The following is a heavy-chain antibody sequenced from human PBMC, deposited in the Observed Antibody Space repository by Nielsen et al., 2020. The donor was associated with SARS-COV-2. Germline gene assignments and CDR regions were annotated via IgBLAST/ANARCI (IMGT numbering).Heavy chain of an antibody. Sequence: GESLKISCAAAGFTFRNYGMHWVRQTPGKGLEWVAVISSDGSEKYYADSVKGRFTIARDNSKNTLYLQMNSLKTDDSAKYYCARRMGSGSYQAYGLDVWGLGTTVTVSS. CDR3: ARRMGSGSYQAYGLDV. D-gene: IGHD3-10*01. J-gene: IGHJ6*02. V-gene: IGHV3-30*03. CDR1: GFTFRNYG. CDR2: ISSDGSEK.